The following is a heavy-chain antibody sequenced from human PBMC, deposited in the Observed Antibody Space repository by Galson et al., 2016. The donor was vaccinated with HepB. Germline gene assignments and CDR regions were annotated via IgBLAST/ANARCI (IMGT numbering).Heavy chain of an antibody. CDR2: IYHNGNT. V-gene: IGHV4-30-2*01. Sequence: TLSLTCGVSGASISDGGYSWSWIRQPPGKGLEWVGYIYHNGNTYYNPSLKSRVTMSVDRSKNRFPLKVSSVTAADPAVYYCARGVGVVPTAYKWFDPWGQGTLVTVSS. CDR1: GASISDGGYS. D-gene: IGHD2-21*02. CDR3: ARGVGVVPTAYKWFDP. J-gene: IGHJ5*02.